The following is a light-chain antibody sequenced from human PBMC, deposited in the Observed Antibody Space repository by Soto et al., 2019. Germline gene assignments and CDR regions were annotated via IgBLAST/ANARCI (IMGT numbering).Light chain of an antibody. J-gene: IGKJ4*01. CDR2: GAS. Sequence: EIVMTQSPATLSVSPGERATLSCRASQSVSSNLAWYQQKPGQAPRLLIYGASIRATGIPARFSGSESGTQFTLTISSLQSEDFAVYYCQQYNYWPTFGGRTKVEIK. CDR1: QSVSSN. V-gene: IGKV3-15*01. CDR3: QQYNYWPT.